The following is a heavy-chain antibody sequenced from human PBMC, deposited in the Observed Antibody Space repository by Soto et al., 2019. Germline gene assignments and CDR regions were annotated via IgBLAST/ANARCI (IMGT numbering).Heavy chain of an antibody. J-gene: IGHJ6*02. Sequence: ASVKWYCRASGYTFTSYDINWVRQATGQGLEWMGWMNPNSGNTGYAQKFQGRVTMTRNTSISTAYMELSSLRSEDTAVYYCATCTGYYYYYYGMDVWGQGTTVTVSS. CDR3: ATCTGYYYYYYGMDV. CDR1: GYTFTSYD. V-gene: IGHV1-8*01. D-gene: IGHD1-1*01. CDR2: MNPNSGNT.